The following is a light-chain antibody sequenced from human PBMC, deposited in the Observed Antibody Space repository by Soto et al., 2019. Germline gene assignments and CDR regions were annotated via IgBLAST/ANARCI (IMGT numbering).Light chain of an antibody. J-gene: IGLJ2*01. CDR1: SSDVGNYNY. Sequence: QPVLTQPPSASGSPGQSVTISCTGTSSDVGNYNYVSWYQQHPGKAPTLMIYEVSKRPSGVPDRFSGSKSGNTASLTVSGLQAEDEADYYCSSYAGSNIFLFGGGTKVTVL. CDR2: EVS. V-gene: IGLV2-8*01. CDR3: SSYAGSNIFL.